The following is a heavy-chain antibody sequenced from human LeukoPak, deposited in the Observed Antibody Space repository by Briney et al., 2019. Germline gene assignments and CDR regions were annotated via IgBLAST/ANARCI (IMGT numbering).Heavy chain of an antibody. D-gene: IGHD2-2*01. J-gene: IGHJ4*02. CDR3: ARALYCSSTSCYLFDY. CDR2: IYTSGST. CDR1: GGPISSYY. V-gene: IGHV4-4*07. Sequence: SETLSLTCTVSGGPISSYYWSWIRQPAGKGLEWIGRIYTSGSTNYNPSLKSRVTMSVDTSKNQFSLKLSSVTAADTAVYYCARALYCSSTSCYLFDYWGQGTLVTVSS.